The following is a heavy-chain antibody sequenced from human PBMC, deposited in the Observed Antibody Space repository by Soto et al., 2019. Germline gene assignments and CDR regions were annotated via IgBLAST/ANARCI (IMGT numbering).Heavy chain of an antibody. CDR2: ISYDGSNK. J-gene: IGHJ4*02. CDR3: ARGRDYLGGDFDY. Sequence: QVQLVESGGGVVQPGRSLRLSCTASGFTFSNYGMHWVRQAPGKGLKWVAVISYDGSNKYYADSVKGRFTISRDNSKTTLYLQMNSLRAEDTAVYYCARGRDYLGGDFDYWGQGTLFTVSS. CDR1: GFTFSNYG. V-gene: IGHV3-30-3*01. D-gene: IGHD3-16*01.